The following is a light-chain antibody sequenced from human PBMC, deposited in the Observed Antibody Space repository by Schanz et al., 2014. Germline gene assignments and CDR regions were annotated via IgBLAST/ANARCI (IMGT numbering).Light chain of an antibody. CDR3: SSYTSSSTLV. CDR1: SSDVGNYRL. Sequence: QSALAQPASVSGSPGQSITISCTGTSSDVGNYRLVSWYQQHPGKAPKLIISEDTERPSGVSHRFSGSKSANTASLTISGLQAEDEADYYCSSYTSSSTLVFGTGTKLTVL. J-gene: IGLJ1*01. CDR2: EDT. V-gene: IGLV2-14*02.